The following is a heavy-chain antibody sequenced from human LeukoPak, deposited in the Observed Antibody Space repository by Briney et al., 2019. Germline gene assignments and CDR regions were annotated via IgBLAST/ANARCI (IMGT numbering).Heavy chain of an antibody. CDR3: ARLINGSPGDY. D-gene: IGHD1-26*01. CDR2: IYYTGIT. V-gene: IGHV4-39*02. CDR1: GGSTSSSTYH. Sequence: SETLSLTCTVSGGSTSSSTYHWGWIRQPPRKGLEWIGSIYYTGITYYNPSLKRRVTISVDTSKNHFSLKLSSATAADTAVYYSARLINGSPGDYWGQGTLVTVSS. J-gene: IGHJ4*02.